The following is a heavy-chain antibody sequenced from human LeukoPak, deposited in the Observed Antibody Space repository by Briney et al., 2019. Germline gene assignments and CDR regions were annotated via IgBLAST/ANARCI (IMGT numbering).Heavy chain of an antibody. CDR2: INPNSGGT. CDR1: GYTFTGYY. Sequence: ASVKVSCKASGYTFTGYYMHWVRQAPGRGLEWMGWINPNSGGTNYAQRFQGRVTMTRDTSISTAYMELSRLRSDDTAVYYCASGIKSILVGAHDAFDIWGQGTMVTVSS. D-gene: IGHD1-26*01. J-gene: IGHJ3*02. CDR3: ASGIKSILVGAHDAFDI. V-gene: IGHV1-2*02.